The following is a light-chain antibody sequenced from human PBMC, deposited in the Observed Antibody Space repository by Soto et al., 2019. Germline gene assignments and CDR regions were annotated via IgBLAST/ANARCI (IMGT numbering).Light chain of an antibody. J-gene: IGLJ2*01. CDR2: EVT. Sequence: QSALTQPPSASGSPGQSVTISCTGASSDVGGYNFVSWYQQHPGKAPKLMIYEVTKRPSGVPDRFSGSKSGNTASLTVSGLQAEDEADYYCTSYAGSSIPVGFGGGTKLTVL. CDR3: TSYAGSSIPVG. V-gene: IGLV2-8*01. CDR1: SSDVGGYNF.